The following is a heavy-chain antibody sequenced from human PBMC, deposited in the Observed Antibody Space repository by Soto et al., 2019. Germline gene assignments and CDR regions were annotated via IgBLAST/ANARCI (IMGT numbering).Heavy chain of an antibody. CDR2: IYHSGST. CDR1: GGSISSGGYY. J-gene: IGHJ6*02. D-gene: IGHD6-19*01. CDR3: ARVRQWPVAPYYYYGMDV. Sequence: SETLSLTCTVSGGSISSGGYYWSWIRQHPGKGLEYIGYIYHSGSTYYKPPLKSRVTISVDTSKNQFSLKLTSVTAADTAVYYCARVRQWPVAPYYYYGMDVWGQGTAVTVSS. V-gene: IGHV4-31*03.